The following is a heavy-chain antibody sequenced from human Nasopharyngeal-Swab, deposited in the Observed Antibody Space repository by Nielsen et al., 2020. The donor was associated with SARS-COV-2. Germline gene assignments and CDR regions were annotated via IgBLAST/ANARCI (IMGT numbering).Heavy chain of an antibody. V-gene: IGHV3-21*01. CDR2: ISSSSSYI. CDR3: ATGFAFRPNWFDP. Sequence: GGSLRLSCAASGFTFSSYNMNWVRQAPGKGLEWVSSISSSSSYIYYADSVKGRFTISRDNAKNSLYLQMNSLRAEDTAVYYCATGFAFRPNWFDPGGQGTLVTVSS. CDR1: GFTFSSYN. J-gene: IGHJ5*02. D-gene: IGHD3-3*02.